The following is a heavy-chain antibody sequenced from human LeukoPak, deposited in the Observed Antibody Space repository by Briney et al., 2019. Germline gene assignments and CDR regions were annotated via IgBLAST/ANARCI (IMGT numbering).Heavy chain of an antibody. J-gene: IGHJ4*02. CDR2: VGISSGNT. CDR1: GFTFSDYS. V-gene: IGHV3-48*04. Sequence: GGSLRLSCAASGFTFSDYSMNWVRQAPGKGLEWISYVGISSGNTKYADSVKGRFTISEDSAKNSVFLQMNSLRVEDTAVYYCARDHRYAFDNWGQGTLVTVSS. CDR3: ARDHRYAFDN. D-gene: IGHD5-12*01.